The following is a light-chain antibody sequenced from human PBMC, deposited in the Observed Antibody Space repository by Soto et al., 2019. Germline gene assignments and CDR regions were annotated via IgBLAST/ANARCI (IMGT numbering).Light chain of an antibody. J-gene: IGLJ2*01. CDR3: AAWDDSLNGVV. CDR1: SSNIGSNT. Sequence: QSVLTQPPSASGTPGQRVTISCSGSSSNIGSNTVNWYQQLPGTAPKLLIYSNNQRPSGVPDRFSGSKSSTSASLAISGLQSEYEADYYCAAWDDSLNGVVFCGGTKLTVL. V-gene: IGLV1-44*01. CDR2: SNN.